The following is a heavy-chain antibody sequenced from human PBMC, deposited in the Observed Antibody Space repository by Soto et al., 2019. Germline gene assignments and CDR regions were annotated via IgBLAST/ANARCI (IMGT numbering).Heavy chain of an antibody. J-gene: IGHJ4*02. Sequence: PGGALRLSCAASGFTFSNAWMNWVRQAPGKGLEWVGRIKSKTDGGTTDYAAPVKGRFTISRDDSKNTLYLQMNSLKTEDTAVYYCTTEAYDYNAIYFDYWGQGTLITVSS. CDR1: GFTFSNAW. CDR2: IKSKTDGGTT. CDR3: TTEAYDYNAIYFDY. V-gene: IGHV3-15*07. D-gene: IGHD5-12*01.